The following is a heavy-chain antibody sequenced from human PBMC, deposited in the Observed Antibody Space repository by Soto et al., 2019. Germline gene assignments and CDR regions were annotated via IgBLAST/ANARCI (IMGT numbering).Heavy chain of an antibody. J-gene: IGHJ6*02. V-gene: IGHV1-8*01. CDR3: AREGGSGIDV. D-gene: IGHD1-26*01. CDR2: MNPNSANT. Sequence: QVQLVQSGAEVKKPGASVKVSCKASGYTFTSYDINWVRQATGQGLEWMGWMNPNSANTGYAPKLQGRVTMTRNTYISTVCMDVSSLTSEYRAGYYRAREGGSGIDVCGQGAAATVTS. CDR1: GYTFTSYD.